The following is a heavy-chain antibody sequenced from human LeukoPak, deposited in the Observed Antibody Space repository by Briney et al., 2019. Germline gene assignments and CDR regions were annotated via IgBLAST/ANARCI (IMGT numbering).Heavy chain of an antibody. D-gene: IGHD3-3*01. V-gene: IGHV1-46*01. CDR3: ARAVLVRSPFDN. CDR2: INPSGNST. CDR1: GYTFTSYC. J-gene: IGHJ4*02. Sequence: ASVKVSCKASGYTFTSYCMHWVRQAPGQGLESMGIINPSGNSTSYAQKFQGRVTMTTDTSTSTVYMELRSLRSEDAAVYYCARAVLVRSPFDNWGQGTLVTVSS.